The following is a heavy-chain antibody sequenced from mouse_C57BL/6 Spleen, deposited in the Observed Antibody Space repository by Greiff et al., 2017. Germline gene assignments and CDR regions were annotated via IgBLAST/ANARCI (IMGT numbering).Heavy chain of an antibody. V-gene: IGHV1-52*01. J-gene: IGHJ1*03. D-gene: IGHD4-1*01. Sequence: VQLQQPGAELVRPGSSVKLSCKASGYTFTSYWLHWVKQRPIQGLEWIGNIDPSDSETHYNQKFKDKATLTVDKSSSTAYMQLSSLTSEDSAVYNCARTGTAYWYFDVWGTGTTGTVSS. CDR3: ARTGTAYWYFDV. CDR2: IDPSDSET. CDR1: GYTFTSYW.